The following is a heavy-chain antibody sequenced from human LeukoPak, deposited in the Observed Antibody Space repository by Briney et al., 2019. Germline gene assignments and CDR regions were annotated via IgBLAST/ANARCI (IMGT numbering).Heavy chain of an antibody. V-gene: IGHV4-30-2*01. CDR1: GGSISSGGYS. CDR2: IYHSGST. J-gene: IGHJ5*02. D-gene: IGHD4-23*01. Sequence: SQTLSLTCAVSGGSISSGGYSWSWIRQPPGKGLEWIGYIYHSGSTYYNPSLKSRVTISVDRSKNQFSLKLSSVTAADTAVYYCARKGVYYGGNPNWFDPWGQGTLVTVSS. CDR3: ARKGVYYGGNPNWFDP.